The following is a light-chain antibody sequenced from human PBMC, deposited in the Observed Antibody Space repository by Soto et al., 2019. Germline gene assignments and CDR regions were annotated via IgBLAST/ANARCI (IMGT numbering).Light chain of an antibody. CDR1: QTVRSN. V-gene: IGKV3-15*01. J-gene: IGKJ4*01. CDR2: GAS. Sequence: EIVMTQSPATLSVSPGEGATLYCRASQTVRSNLAWYQQRPGKVPRLLIFGASTRAIGVPARFSGSGSGTEFTLTISSLQSADFEVYFCPPYNSWPQLTFGWGTKVEIK. CDR3: PPYNSWPQLT.